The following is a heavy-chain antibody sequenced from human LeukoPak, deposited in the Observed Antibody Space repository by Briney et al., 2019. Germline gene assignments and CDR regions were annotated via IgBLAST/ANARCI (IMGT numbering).Heavy chain of an antibody. Sequence: PGGSLRLSCVASEFTFSSYWMHWVRQAPGEGLGWVAVINSDGSTTLYADSVKGRFTISRDNAKNTLYLQMNSLRAEDTAVYYCAGLRGKITTIDYWGQGTLVTVSS. CDR3: AGLRGKITTIDY. J-gene: IGHJ4*02. D-gene: IGHD4-11*01. CDR2: INSDGSTT. CDR1: EFTFSSYW. V-gene: IGHV3-74*03.